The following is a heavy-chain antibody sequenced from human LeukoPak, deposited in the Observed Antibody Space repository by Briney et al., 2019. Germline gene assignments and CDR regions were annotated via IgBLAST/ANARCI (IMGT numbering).Heavy chain of an antibody. Sequence: ASVKVSCNASGYTLTGYYMHWVRQAPRQGLEWMGWINANSGDTNYAQKFQGRVTMTRDTSISTAYMELRRLRSDDTAVYYCARGSIVVVPAASVFDPWGQGTLVTVSS. CDR3: ARGSIVVVPAASVFDP. V-gene: IGHV1-2*02. D-gene: IGHD2-2*01. CDR2: INANSGDT. J-gene: IGHJ5*02. CDR1: GYTLTGYY.